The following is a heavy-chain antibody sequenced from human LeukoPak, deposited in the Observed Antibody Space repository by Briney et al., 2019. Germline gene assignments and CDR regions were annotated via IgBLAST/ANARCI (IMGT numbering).Heavy chain of an antibody. CDR2: ISFNENM. CDR1: GGSISGRTYY. Sequence: SETLALTCNVSGGSISGRTYYWGWIRQPPGKGLEWIGSISFNENMYYNPSLKGRVTVSVDRSKNHFSLKLNSVTAADTAVYYCARDPSTPTAFDYWGQGALVTVSS. J-gene: IGHJ4*02. D-gene: IGHD6-25*01. V-gene: IGHV4-39*07. CDR3: ARDPSTPTAFDY.